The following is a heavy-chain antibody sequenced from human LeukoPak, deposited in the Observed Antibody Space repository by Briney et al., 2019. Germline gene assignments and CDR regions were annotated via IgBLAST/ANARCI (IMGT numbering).Heavy chain of an antibody. CDR2: IYTSGST. D-gene: IGHD5-12*01. Sequence: SETLSLTCTVSGGSISSGSYYWSWIRQPAGKGLEWYGRIYTSGSTNYNSSLKSRATISVDTYNTQFPLKLSSVTAAETAEYYCARDGVATIAADFEYWGQGTLVTVSS. V-gene: IGHV4-61*02. CDR1: GGSISSGSYY. J-gene: IGHJ4*02. CDR3: ARDGVATIAADFEY.